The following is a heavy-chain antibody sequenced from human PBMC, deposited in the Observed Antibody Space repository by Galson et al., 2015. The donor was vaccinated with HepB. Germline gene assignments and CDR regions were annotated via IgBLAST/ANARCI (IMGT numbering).Heavy chain of an antibody. CDR2: INAGNGNT. V-gene: IGHV1-3*01. Sequence: SVKVSCKASGYTFTNYVMHWVRQAPGQRLECMGWINAGNGNTKYSQKFQGRVTITRDTSASTAYMELSSLTSEDTAVYYCARGEMTYSSRPQGAFDPWGQATLVTVSS. D-gene: IGHD6-19*01. CDR1: GYTFTNYV. CDR3: ARGEMTYSSRPQGAFDP. J-gene: IGHJ5*02.